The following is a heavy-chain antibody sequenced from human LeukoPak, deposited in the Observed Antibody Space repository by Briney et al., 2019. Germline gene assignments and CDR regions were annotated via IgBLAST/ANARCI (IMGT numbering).Heavy chain of an antibody. CDR1: GFTFSDYY. Sequence: GGSLRLSCAASGFTFSDYYMSWIRQAPGKGLEWVSYISSSGSTIYYADSVKGRFTISRDNAKNSLCLQMNSLRAEDTAVYYCARDRVSTLYYYYGMDVWGQGTTVTVSS. J-gene: IGHJ6*02. CDR2: ISSSGSTI. CDR3: ARDRVSTLYYYYGMDV. V-gene: IGHV3-11*01.